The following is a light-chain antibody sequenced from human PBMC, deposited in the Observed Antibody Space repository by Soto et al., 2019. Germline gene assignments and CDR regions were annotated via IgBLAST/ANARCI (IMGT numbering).Light chain of an antibody. J-gene: IGKJ1*01. V-gene: IGKV1-39*01. CDR1: QSISSY. CDR2: AAS. CDR3: QQSYSTPT. Sequence: DIQMTQSPSSLSASVGDRVTITCRASQSISSYLNWYQHKPGKAPKLLIYAASSLQSGVPSRFSGSGSGTDFTLTISSLKPEDFATYYCQQSYSTPTFGQGTKVDIK.